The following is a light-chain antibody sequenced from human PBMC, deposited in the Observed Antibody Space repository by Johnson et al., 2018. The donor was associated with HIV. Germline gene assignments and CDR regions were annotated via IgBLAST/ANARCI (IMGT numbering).Light chain of an antibody. J-gene: IGLJ1*01. CDR1: SSNIGNNY. V-gene: IGLV1-51*02. CDR3: GTWDGSLSAGV. CDR2: ENT. Sequence: QSVLTQPPSVSAAPGQKVTISCSGSSSNIGNNYVSWYQHLPGTAPKLLIYENTKRPSGIPDRFSGSKSGTSATLGITGLQTGDEGDYYCGTWDGSLSAGVFGTGTKVTVL.